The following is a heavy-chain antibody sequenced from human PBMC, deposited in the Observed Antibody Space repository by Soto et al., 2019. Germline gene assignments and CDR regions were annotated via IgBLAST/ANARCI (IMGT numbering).Heavy chain of an antibody. V-gene: IGHV1-18*01. D-gene: IGHD1-1*01. CDR2: ISAHNGNT. J-gene: IGHJ4*02. CDR1: GYTFTSYG. CDR3: ARGRYGDY. Sequence: QVHLVQSGAEVKKPGASVKVSCKASGYTFTSYGITWVRQAPGQGLEWMGWISAHNGNTDYAQKLQGRVIVTRDTSTSTAYLELRSLRSDDTAVYYCARGRYGDYWGQGALVAVSS.